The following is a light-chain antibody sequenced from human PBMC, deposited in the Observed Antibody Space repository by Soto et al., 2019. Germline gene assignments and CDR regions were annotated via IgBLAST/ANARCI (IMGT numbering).Light chain of an antibody. J-gene: IGKJ2*01. CDR2: TAS. Sequence: EIVLTQSPGTLSLSPGERATLSCRASQSVTKNFLAWYQQNHGQAPRLLIYTASTRATGIPDRFSGSGSGTDFSLTISRLEPEDFAVYYCQQYGNSPYTFGEGTKLEIK. CDR3: QQYGNSPYT. V-gene: IGKV3-20*01. CDR1: QSVTKNF.